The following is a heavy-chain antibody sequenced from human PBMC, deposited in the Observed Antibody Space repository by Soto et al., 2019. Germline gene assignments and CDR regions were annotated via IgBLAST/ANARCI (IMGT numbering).Heavy chain of an antibody. CDR1: GFDFSDYR. D-gene: IGHD1-1*01. J-gene: IGHJ3*01. CDR2: ISQDGTEK. CDR3: AKIISRGTGDAFHV. V-gene: IGHV3-30*18. Sequence: QVLLVESGGGVVQPGRSLRLSCAASGFDFSDYRMHWGRQAPGTGLEWVGAISQDGTEKFYGESTLGRFTISRDNSERTLSLQMDSLRPEDTAVYFCAKIISRGTGDAFHVWGQGTKVTVSS.